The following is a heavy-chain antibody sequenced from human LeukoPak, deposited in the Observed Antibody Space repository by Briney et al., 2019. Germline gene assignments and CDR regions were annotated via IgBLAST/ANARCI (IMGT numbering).Heavy chain of an antibody. CDR2: IVGTGGNM. V-gene: IGHV3-23*01. Sequence: PGGSLRLSCAASGFSFSNYAMSWVRQAPGKGLEWVSAIVGTGGNMYYADSVKGRFTISRDNFKSTLYLQMNSLRAEDTAVYYCAREFVVGAPIDYWGQGTLVTVSS. J-gene: IGHJ4*02. CDR3: AREFVVGAPIDY. D-gene: IGHD1-26*01. CDR1: GFSFSNYA.